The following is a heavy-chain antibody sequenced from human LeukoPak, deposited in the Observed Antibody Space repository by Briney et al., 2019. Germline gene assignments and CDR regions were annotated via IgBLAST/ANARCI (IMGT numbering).Heavy chain of an antibody. D-gene: IGHD6-19*01. CDR1: GFTFSDYY. V-gene: IGHV3-66*01. J-gene: IGHJ4*02. Sequence: PGGSLRLSCAASGFTFSDYYMAWVRQAPGKGLAWVSVIYSVGSTYYADSVKSRFTIARHNSKNTLYLQMNSLRAEDTAVYYCARVSVDSSGTSDNWGQGTLVTVSS. CDR3: ARVSVDSSGTSDN. CDR2: IYSVGST.